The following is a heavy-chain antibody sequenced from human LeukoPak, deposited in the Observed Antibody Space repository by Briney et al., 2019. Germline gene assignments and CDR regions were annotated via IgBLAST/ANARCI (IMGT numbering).Heavy chain of an antibody. CDR2: ISTSSSYI. D-gene: IGHD1-26*01. J-gene: IGHJ4*02. V-gene: IGHV3-21*06. CDR1: GFTFSSYA. CDR3: ARDPSNSGSYSRLDY. Sequence: GGSLRLSCAASGFTFSSYAMSWVRQAPGKGLDWVSSISTSSSYIYYADSVKGRFTISRDNARNSLYLQMNSLRAEDTAVYYCARDPSNSGSYSRLDYWGQGTLVTVSS.